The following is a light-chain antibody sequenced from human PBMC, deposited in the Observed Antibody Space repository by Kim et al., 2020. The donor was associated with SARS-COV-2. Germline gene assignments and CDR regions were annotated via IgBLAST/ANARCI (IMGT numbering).Light chain of an antibody. CDR2: STS. CDR3: QQFGRPPKT. Sequence: SPGESAPLSCRASDTVSTTFLAWYQHKPGQAPRLLIYSTSYRATDIPDRFSGTGSGTDFTLTINRLEPEDFAVYYCQQFGRPPKTFGQGTKVDIK. J-gene: IGKJ1*01. V-gene: IGKV3-20*01. CDR1: DTVSTTF.